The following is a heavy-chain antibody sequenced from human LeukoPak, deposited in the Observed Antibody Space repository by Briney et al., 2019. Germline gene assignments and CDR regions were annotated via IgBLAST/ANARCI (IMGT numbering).Heavy chain of an antibody. V-gene: IGHV3-30*18. Sequence: GALRLSCAASGFTFSSYGMRWVRQAPGKGLEWVAVISYDGSNKYYADSVKGRFTISRDNSKNTLYLQMNSLRAEDTAVYYCAKDLSWGNKIAYCSSTSCYLSSGMDVWGQGTTVTVSS. CDR2: ISYDGSNK. J-gene: IGHJ6*02. D-gene: IGHD2-2*01. CDR1: GFTFSSYG. CDR3: AKDLSWGNKIAYCSSTSCYLSSGMDV.